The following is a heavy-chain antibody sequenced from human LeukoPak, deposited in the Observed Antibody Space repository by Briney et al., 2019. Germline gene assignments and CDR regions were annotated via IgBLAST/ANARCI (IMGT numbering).Heavy chain of an antibody. CDR2: IRYDGSNK. J-gene: IGHJ4*02. V-gene: IGHV3-30*02. Sequence: GGSLRLSCAASGFTFSTYGMHWVRQAPGTGLEWVAFIRYDGSNKYYADSVKGRFTISRDNSKNTLYLQMNSLRAEDTAVYYCARPGAFWSGLEYYFDYWGQGTLVTVSS. D-gene: IGHD3-3*01. CDR1: GFTFSTYG. CDR3: ARPGAFWSGLEYYFDY.